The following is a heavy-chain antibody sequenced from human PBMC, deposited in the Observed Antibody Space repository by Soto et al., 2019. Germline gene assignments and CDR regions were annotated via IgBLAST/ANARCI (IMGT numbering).Heavy chain of an antibody. D-gene: IGHD3-10*01. V-gene: IGHV1-18*01. Sequence: ASVKVSCKASGYTFTSYGISWVRQAPGQGLEWMGRISAYNGNTNYAQKLQGRVTMTTDTSISTAYMELSSLRSEDTAVYYCARQRGGIDYWGQGTLVTLSS. CDR1: GYTFTSYG. CDR2: ISAYNGNT. J-gene: IGHJ4*02. CDR3: ARQRGGIDY.